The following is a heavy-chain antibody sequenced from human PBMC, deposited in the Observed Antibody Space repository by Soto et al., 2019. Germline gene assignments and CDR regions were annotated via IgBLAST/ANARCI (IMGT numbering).Heavy chain of an antibody. D-gene: IGHD3-9*01. J-gene: IGHJ4*02. V-gene: IGHV3-30-3*01. Sequence: GGSLRLSSAASVITFIEYALHCVRQAPGKELECVTVISSDGGNRYYADSVKGRFTISRDNSKNTLYLQMKSLRVEDTSIFSCAHLAGLAHTDDFWGQGTPVTVSS. CDR3: AHLAGLAHTDDF. CDR1: VITFIEYA. CDR2: ISSDGGNR.